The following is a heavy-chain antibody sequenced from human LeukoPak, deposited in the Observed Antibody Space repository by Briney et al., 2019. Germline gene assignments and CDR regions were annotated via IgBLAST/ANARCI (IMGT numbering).Heavy chain of an antibody. Sequence: VKVSCNASGYTFTSYGISWVRQAPGQGLEWMGWISAYNGNTNYAQKLQGRVTMTTDTSTSTAYMELRSLRSDDTAVYYCARGASIAAAGTFTWDYWGQGTLVTASS. CDR1: GYTFTSYG. D-gene: IGHD6-13*01. V-gene: IGHV1-18*01. CDR2: ISAYNGNT. CDR3: ARGASIAAAGTFTWDY. J-gene: IGHJ4*02.